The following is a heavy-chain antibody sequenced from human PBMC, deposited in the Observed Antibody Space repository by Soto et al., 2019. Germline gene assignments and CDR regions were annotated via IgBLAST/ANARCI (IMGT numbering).Heavy chain of an antibody. J-gene: IGHJ3*02. D-gene: IGHD6-13*01. CDR2: ISYTGST. CDR1: GGSISSDGYS. CDR3: ARDLPYSSSWPPLGAFDI. V-gene: IGHV4-31*03. Sequence: PSETLSLTCSVSGGSISSDGYSWSWIRQHPGKGLEWIGYISYTGSTYYNPSLKSRVTISVDTSKNQFSLKLSSVTAADTAVYYCARDLPYSSSWPPLGAFDIWGQGTMVTVSS.